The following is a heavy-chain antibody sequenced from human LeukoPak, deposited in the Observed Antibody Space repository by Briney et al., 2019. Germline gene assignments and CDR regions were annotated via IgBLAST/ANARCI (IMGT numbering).Heavy chain of an antibody. CDR2: INPSGGST. Sequence: ASVKVSCKASGYIFTSFYIHWVRQAPGQGLEWMGIINPSGGSTNYAQKFQGRVTMTRDTSTSTIYMELSSLRSEDTAVYYCARAAEAARHYLDQLGQGSLVTVSS. CDR3: ARAAEAARHYLDQ. J-gene: IGHJ4*02. V-gene: IGHV1-46*01. CDR1: GYIFTSFY. D-gene: IGHD6-6*01.